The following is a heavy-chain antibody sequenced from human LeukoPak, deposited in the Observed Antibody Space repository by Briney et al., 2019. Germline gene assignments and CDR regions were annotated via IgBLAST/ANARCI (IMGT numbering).Heavy chain of an antibody. CDR2: IYYSGST. CDR1: GGSISSYY. V-gene: IGHV4-59*01. D-gene: IGHD5-24*01. CDR3: ARARRWLQSGVDY. Sequence: SETLSLTCTVSGGSISSYYCSWIRQPPGKGLEWIGYIYYSGSTNYNPSLKSRVTISVDTSKNQFSLKLSSVTAADTAVYYCARARRWLQSGVDYWGQGTLVTVSS. J-gene: IGHJ4*02.